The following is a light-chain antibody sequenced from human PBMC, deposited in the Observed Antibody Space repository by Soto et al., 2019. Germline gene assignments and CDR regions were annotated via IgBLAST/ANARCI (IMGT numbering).Light chain of an antibody. Sequence: DIRMTRSPSTLSASVGDRVTITCRASQSISSWLAWYQQKPGKAPKLLIYDASSLESGVPSRFSGSGSGKEFTLTISSLQPDAFATYYSKQYNSYPRGFGHGTKVDI. J-gene: IGKJ1*01. CDR1: QSISSW. CDR2: DAS. CDR3: KQYNSYPRG. V-gene: IGKV1-5*01.